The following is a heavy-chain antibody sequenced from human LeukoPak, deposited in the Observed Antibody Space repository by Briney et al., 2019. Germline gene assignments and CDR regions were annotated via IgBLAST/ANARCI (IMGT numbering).Heavy chain of an antibody. J-gene: IGHJ5*02. CDR3: ARDREYSSSGLVWFDP. D-gene: IGHD6-6*01. CDR1: GFTFSSHW. V-gene: IGHV3-7*05. Sequence: PGGSLRLSCAASGFTFSSHWMSWVRQAPGKGLEWVANINQDGSEKDYVDSVKGRFTVSRDNAKNSLYLQMNSLRAEDTAVYYCARDREYSSSGLVWFDPWGHGILVTVSS. CDR2: INQDGSEK.